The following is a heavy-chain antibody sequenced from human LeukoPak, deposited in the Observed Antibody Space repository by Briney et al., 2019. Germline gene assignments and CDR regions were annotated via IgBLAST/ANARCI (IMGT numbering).Heavy chain of an antibody. V-gene: IGHV3-7*03. J-gene: IGHJ5*01. Sequence: GGSLRLSCAASGFTFSSYAMSWVRQAPGKGLEWVANIKQDGDEKDYVDSVKGRFTISRDNAENSLYLQMNSLRVGDTAVYYCARKRYYYENVKGWIDSWGQGILVTVSS. CDR1: GFTFSSYA. D-gene: IGHD3-22*01. CDR2: IKQDGDEK. CDR3: ARKRYYYENVKGWIDS.